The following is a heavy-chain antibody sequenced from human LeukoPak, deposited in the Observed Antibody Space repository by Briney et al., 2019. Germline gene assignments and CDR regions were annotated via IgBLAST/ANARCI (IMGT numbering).Heavy chain of an antibody. D-gene: IGHD2-15*01. V-gene: IGHV3-53*01. CDR2: IYSGGST. J-gene: IGHJ3*02. CDR1: GFIVSSNY. CDR3: ARVKLSGYCSGGSCSDAFDI. Sequence: GSLRLSCAASGFIVSSNYMSWVRQAPGKGLEWVSVIYSGGSTYYGDSVKGRFTISRDNSKNTVYLQMNSLRAEDTAVYYCARVKLSGYCSGGSCSDAFDIWGQGTMVTVSS.